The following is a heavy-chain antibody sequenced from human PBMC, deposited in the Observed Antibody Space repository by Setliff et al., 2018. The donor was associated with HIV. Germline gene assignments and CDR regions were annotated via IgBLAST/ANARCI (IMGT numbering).Heavy chain of an antibody. CDR1: GGSIMTGDR. J-gene: IGHJ4*02. CDR3: ARGSGRFCSGGRCSAFDY. V-gene: IGHV4-4*02. CDR2: ISHSGST. D-gene: IGHD2-15*01. Sequence: SETLSLTCAVSGGSIMTGDRWSWVRQSPGKGLEWIGEISHSGSTNYNPSLRSRVTMSVDKSNNQFSLRLSSVTAADTAVYYCARGSGRFCSGGRCSAFDYWGQGTLVTVSS.